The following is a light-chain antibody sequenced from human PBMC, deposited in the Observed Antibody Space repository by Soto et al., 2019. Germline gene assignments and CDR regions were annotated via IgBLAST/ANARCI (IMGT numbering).Light chain of an antibody. J-gene: IGLJ3*02. Sequence: QAVVTQPPSASGTPGQRVTISCSGSSSNIGSDYVYWYQQLPGTAPKVLIYRNDQRPSGVPDRFSGSKSGTSASLAISGLRSEDEADYWCAGWDARLSAWVFGGGTKVTVL. CDR3: AGWDARLSAWV. CDR1: SSNIGSDY. V-gene: IGLV1-47*01. CDR2: RND.